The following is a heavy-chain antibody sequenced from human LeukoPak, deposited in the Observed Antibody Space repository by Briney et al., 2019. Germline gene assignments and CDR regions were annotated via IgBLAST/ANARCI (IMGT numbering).Heavy chain of an antibody. CDR2: SKSKSDGGKT. Sequence: PGGSLRLSCAASGFTFSSYSMNWVRQAPGKGLEWVGRSKSKSDGGKTDYAAPVKGRFTISRDDSKNTQYLQMNSLKTEDTAVYYCTTDPGGYRRGYWGQGTLVTVSS. D-gene: IGHD5-18*01. CDR3: TTDPGGYRRGY. V-gene: IGHV3-15*01. CDR1: GFTFSSYS. J-gene: IGHJ4*02.